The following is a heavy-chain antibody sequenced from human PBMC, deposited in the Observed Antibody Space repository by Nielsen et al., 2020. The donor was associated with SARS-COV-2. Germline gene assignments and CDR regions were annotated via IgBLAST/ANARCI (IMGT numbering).Heavy chain of an antibody. V-gene: IGHV3-48*01. D-gene: IGHD3-3*01. CDR3: ARDLSYYDFWSGYYPKGEGYYGMDV. J-gene: IGHJ6*02. Sequence: WIRQPPGKGLEWVSYISSSSSTIYYADSVKGRFTISRDNAKNSLYLQMNSLRAEDTAVYYCARDLSYYDFWSGYYPKGEGYYGMDVWGQGTTVTVSS. CDR2: ISSSSSTI.